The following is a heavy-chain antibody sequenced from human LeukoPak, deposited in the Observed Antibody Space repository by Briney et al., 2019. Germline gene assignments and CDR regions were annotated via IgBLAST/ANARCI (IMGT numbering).Heavy chain of an antibody. D-gene: IGHD1-26*01. CDR3: GGSGSYAYMDV. J-gene: IGHJ6*03. CDR2: ISGNGVGT. Sequence: GGSLRLSCAASGFTFSSFAMGWVRQAPGKGLEWVSVISGNGVGTSHADSVKGRFTISRDNSKNTLYLQMNTLRVEDTAVYYCGGSGSYAYMDVWGKGTTVTVSS. V-gene: IGHV3-23*01. CDR1: GFTFSSFA.